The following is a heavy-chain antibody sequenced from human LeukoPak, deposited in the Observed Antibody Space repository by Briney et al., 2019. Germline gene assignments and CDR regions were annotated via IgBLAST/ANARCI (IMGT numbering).Heavy chain of an antibody. CDR2: IYSSGSA. CDR1: GSSINNNF. J-gene: IGHJ4*01. D-gene: IGHD3-22*01. CDR3: ARHRDYYDT. V-gene: IGHV4-59*08. Sequence: SETLSLTCTVSGSSINNNFWTWIRQPPGKGPEWIGYIYSSGSANYNPSLKSRVIISGDTSKNQISLRLTSVTAADTAMYFCARHRDYYDTWGHGTLVTVSS.